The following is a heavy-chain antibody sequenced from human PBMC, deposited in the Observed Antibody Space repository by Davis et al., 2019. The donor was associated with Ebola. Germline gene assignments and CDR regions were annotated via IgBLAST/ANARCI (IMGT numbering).Heavy chain of an antibody. Sequence: SETLSLTCTVSGGSISSYYWSWIRQPPGKGLKWIGYIYYSGTTDYNPSLKSRVTISRDTSKNQVSLTLNSVTAADTAVYFCSRGTSSGFYGGRHDFWGLGTLVTVSS. CDR2: IYYSGTT. CDR1: GGSISSYY. D-gene: IGHD3-22*01. CDR3: SRGTSSGFYGGRHDF. V-gene: IGHV4-59*01. J-gene: IGHJ4*02.